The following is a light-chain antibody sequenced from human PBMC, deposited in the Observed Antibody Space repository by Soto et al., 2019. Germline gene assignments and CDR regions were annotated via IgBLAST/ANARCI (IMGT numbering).Light chain of an antibody. CDR2: SSN. V-gene: IGLV1-44*01. J-gene: IGLJ2*01. CDR1: SSNIGSNT. CDR3: AAWDDSLHGPL. Sequence: QSVLTQPPSASGTPGQRVTISCSGSSSNIGSNTVNWYQQLPGTSPKLLIYSSNQRPSGVPARFSGSKSGTSASLAISRLQFEDEVEYWYAAWDDSLHGPLFGGGTKLTVL.